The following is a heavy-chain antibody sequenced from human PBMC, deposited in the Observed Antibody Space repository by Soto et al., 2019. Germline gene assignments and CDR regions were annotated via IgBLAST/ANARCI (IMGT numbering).Heavy chain of an antibody. CDR2: ISAYNGNT. J-gene: IGHJ4*02. CDR3: ARESSSSCHDY. CDR1: GYGCSGYG. D-gene: IGHD6-13*01. Sequence: KLYRKAVGYGCSGYGISWRQQAPGQGLEWMGWISAYNGNTNYAQKLQGRVTMTTDTSTSTAYMELRSLRSDDTAVYYCARESSSSCHDYWGQGTLVTVSS. V-gene: IGHV1-18*01.